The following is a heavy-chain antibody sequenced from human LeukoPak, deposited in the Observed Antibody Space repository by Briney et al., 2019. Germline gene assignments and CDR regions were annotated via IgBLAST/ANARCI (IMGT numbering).Heavy chain of an antibody. Sequence: SETLPLTCTVSGGSISSSSYYWGWIRQPPGKGLEWIGSIYYSGSTYYNPSLKSRVTISVDTSKNQFSLKLSSVTAADTAVYYCGGGYCSSTSCYSWFDPWGQGTLVTVSS. CDR3: GGGYCSSTSCYSWFDP. D-gene: IGHD2-2*01. CDR1: GGSISSSSYY. V-gene: IGHV4-39*01. J-gene: IGHJ5*02. CDR2: IYYSGST.